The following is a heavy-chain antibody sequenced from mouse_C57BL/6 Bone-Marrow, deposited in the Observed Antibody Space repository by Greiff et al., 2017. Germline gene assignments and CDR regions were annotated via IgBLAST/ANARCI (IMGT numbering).Heavy chain of an antibody. V-gene: IGHV1-64*01. Sequence: QVQLQQPGAELVKPGASVTLSCKASGYTFTSYWMRWVKQRPGQGLAWIGLIHPNSGSTNYNEKFKSKATLTVAKSSSPAYMQLSSLTSEDSAVYCCASLLLQGMDDGGKGTSVTGSS. CDR3: ASLLLQGMDD. CDR1: GYTFTSYW. D-gene: IGHD1-1*01. J-gene: IGHJ4*01. CDR2: IHPNSGST.